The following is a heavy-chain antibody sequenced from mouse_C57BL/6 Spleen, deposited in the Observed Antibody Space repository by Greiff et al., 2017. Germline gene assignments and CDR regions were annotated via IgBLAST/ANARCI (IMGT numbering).Heavy chain of an antibody. V-gene: IGHV1-52*01. CDR2: IDPSDSET. J-gene: IGHJ3*01. CDR1: GYTFTSYW. D-gene: IGHD2-3*01. CDR3: AREGGLLRQFAY. Sequence: VQLQQPGAELVRPGSSVKLSCKASGYTFTSYWMHWVKQRPIQGLEWIGNIDPSDSETHYNQKFKDKATLTVDKSSSTAYMQLSSLTSEDSAVYYCAREGGLLRQFAYWGQGTLVTVSA.